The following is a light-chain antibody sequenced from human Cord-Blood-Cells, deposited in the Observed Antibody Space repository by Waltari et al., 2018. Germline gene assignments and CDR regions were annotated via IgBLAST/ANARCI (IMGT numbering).Light chain of an antibody. Sequence: QSVLTQPPSVSRAPGQRVTITCTGSSSNIGAGYDVHWYQQLPETAPKLLIYGNSNRPSGVPDRFSGSKSGTSASLAITGLQAEDEADYYCQSYDSSLSGSVFGGGTKLTVL. CDR2: GNS. CDR3: QSYDSSLSGSV. V-gene: IGLV1-40*01. J-gene: IGLJ3*02. CDR1: SSNIGAGYD.